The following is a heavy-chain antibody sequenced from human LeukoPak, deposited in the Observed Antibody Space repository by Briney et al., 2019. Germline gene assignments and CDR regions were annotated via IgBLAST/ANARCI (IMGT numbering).Heavy chain of an antibody. CDR2: IKDDGREQ. V-gene: IGHV3-7*01. CDR1: RFPFTSYW. CDR3: ARDPYYDAFDM. J-gene: IGHJ3*02. D-gene: IGHD1-26*01. Sequence: TGGSLRLSCAASRFPFTSYWMSWVRQAPGKGLEWVANIKDDGREQYYLDSVKGRFIISRDNAKNLVFLQMNSLRVEDTAVYYCARDPYYDAFDMWGQGTVVIVSS.